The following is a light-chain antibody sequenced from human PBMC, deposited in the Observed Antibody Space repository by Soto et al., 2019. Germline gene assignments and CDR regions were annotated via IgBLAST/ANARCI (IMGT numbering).Light chain of an antibody. CDR2: AAS. Sequence: DIQLTQSPSFLSASVGDRLTITCRASQGISSYLAWYQQKPGKAPNLLIYAASNLQTGVPSRFSGSGSRTGFTLTINSLRPEDFATYYCQQRISYPRTFGGGTKVEIK. J-gene: IGKJ4*01. V-gene: IGKV1-9*01. CDR1: QGISSY. CDR3: QQRISYPRT.